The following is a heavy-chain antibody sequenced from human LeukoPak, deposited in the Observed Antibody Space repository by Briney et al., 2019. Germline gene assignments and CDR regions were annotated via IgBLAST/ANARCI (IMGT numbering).Heavy chain of an antibody. J-gene: IGHJ4*02. CDR2: ISSSSSYI. Sequence: GGSLRLSCAASGFTFSSYSMNWVRQAPGKGLEWVSSISSSSSYIYYADSVKGRFTISRDNAKNSVYLQMNSLRAEDTAVYYCAREHDYGDYVDYWGQGTLVTVSS. CDR1: GFTFSSYS. D-gene: IGHD4-17*01. CDR3: AREHDYGDYVDY. V-gene: IGHV3-21*01.